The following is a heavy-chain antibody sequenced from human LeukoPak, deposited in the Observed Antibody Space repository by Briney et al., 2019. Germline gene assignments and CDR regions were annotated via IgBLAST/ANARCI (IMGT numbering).Heavy chain of an antibody. V-gene: IGHV4-4*07. D-gene: IGHD2-21*01. CDR2: IYTSEST. Sequence: PSETLSLTCTVSGGSINNYDWSWIRQTAGKGLEWMGRIYTSESTDYNPSLGSRVSMSEDTSKNQLSLKLTSVTAADTGVYYCARESKTYDGDGYYHDYWGQGTLVTVSS. J-gene: IGHJ4*02. CDR3: ARESKTYDGDGYYHDY. CDR1: GGSINNYD.